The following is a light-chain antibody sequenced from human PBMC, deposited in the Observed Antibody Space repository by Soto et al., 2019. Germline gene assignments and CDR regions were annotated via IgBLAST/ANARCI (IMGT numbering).Light chain of an antibody. CDR2: GAS. J-gene: IGKJ3*01. CDR1: QSVSNND. CDR3: QHRSNWPPD. Sequence: EIVLTQSPDTLSLSPGERATVSCRASQSVSNNDLAWYQQKPGQAPRLLLYGASFRPTGIPDRFSGSGSGTDFTLTISRLEPEDFAVYYCQHRSNWPPDFGPGTKVDFK. V-gene: IGKV3D-20*02.